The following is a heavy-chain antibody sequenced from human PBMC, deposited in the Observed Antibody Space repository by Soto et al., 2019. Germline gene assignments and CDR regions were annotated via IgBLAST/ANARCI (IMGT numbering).Heavy chain of an antibody. CDR2: IYYSGST. CDR1: GGSISSYY. CDR3: ARHGGCSGGSCYSGEYAFDI. J-gene: IGHJ3*02. V-gene: IGHV4-59*08. Sequence: PSEILSLTCTVSGGSISSYYWSWIRQPPGKGLEWIGYIYYSGSTNYNPSLKSRVTISVDTSKNQFSLKLSSVTAADTAVYYCARHGGCSGGSCYSGEYAFDIWGQGTMVTVSS. D-gene: IGHD2-15*01.